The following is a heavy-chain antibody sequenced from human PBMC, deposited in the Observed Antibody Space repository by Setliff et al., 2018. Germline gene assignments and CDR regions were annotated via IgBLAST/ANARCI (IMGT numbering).Heavy chain of an antibody. D-gene: IGHD2-21*01. CDR1: GNSFTNSW. CDR3: ARRGERFFNWFDP. J-gene: IGHJ5*02. V-gene: IGHV5-51*01. CDR2: IYPGNADT. Sequence: GESLKISCKGSGNSFTNSWIGWVRQMPGKGLEWMGTIYPGNADTRYSPSFQGQVTISTDTSINTAFLQWNNLKASDTAVYYCARRGERFFNWFDPWGQGTLDTVSS.